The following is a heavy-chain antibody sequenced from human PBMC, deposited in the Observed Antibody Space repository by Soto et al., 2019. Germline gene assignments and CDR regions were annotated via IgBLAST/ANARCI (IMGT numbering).Heavy chain of an antibody. CDR2: IYYSGST. D-gene: IGHD2-15*01. CDR3: ARGGYCSGGSCYSRLDH. V-gene: IGHV4-61*01. J-gene: IGHJ5*02. Sequence: PSETLSLTCNVSGGSVSSGSYYWSWIRRPPGKGLEWIGYIYYSGSTNYNPSLKRRATISVDTSKNEFSLKLSSVTAADTAVYYCARGGYCSGGSCYSRLDHWGQGTLVTVSS. CDR1: GGSVSSGSYY.